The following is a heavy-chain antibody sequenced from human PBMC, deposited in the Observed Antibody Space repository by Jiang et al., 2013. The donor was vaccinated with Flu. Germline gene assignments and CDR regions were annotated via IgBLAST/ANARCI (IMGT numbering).Heavy chain of an antibody. J-gene: IGHJ3*02. CDR1: GGTFSSYA. CDR2: IIPIFGTA. D-gene: IGHD3-22*01. Sequence: SGAEVKKPGSSVKVSCKASGGTFSSYAISWVRQAPGQGLEWMGGIIPIFGTANYAQKFQGRVTITADKSTSTAYMELSSLRSEDTAVYYCARVEYYYDSSGTENAFDIVGPRDKWSPS. V-gene: IGHV1-69*06. CDR3: ARVEYYYDSSGTENAFDI.